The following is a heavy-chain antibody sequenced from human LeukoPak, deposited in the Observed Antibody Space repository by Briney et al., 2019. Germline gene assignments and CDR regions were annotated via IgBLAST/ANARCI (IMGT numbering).Heavy chain of an antibody. D-gene: IGHD5-18*01. CDR2: ISSSSSYI. CDR1: GFTFSSYE. Sequence: GGSLRLSCAASGFTFSSYEMNWVRQAPGKGLEWVSSISSSSSYIYYADSVKGRFTISRDNAKNSLYLQMNSLRAEDTAVYYCARNKKGDRYTYGHDSWGQGTLVTVSS. V-gene: IGHV3-21*01. J-gene: IGHJ4*02. CDR3: ARNKKGDRYTYGHDS.